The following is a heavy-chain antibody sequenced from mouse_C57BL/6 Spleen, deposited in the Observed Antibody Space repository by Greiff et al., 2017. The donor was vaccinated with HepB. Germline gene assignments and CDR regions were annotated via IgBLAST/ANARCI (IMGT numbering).Heavy chain of an antibody. CDR3: TREYDHDDSAWFAY. Sequence: EVHLVESGEGLVKPGGSLKLSCAASGFTFSSYAMSWVRQTPEKRLEWVAYISSGGDYIYYADTVKGRFTISRDNARNTLYLQMSSLKSADTAMYYCTREYDHDDSAWFAYWGQGTLVTVSA. CDR1: GFTFSSYA. V-gene: IGHV5-9-1*02. CDR2: ISSGGDYI. D-gene: IGHD2-4*01. J-gene: IGHJ3*01.